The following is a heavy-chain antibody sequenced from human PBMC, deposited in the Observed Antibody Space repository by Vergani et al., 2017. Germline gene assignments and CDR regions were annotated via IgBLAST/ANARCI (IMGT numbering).Heavy chain of an antibody. D-gene: IGHD3-10*01. CDR1: GFTFRIYG. Sequence: VQLVESGGGVVQPGGSLRLSCIASGFTFRIYGMHWVRQAPGKGLEWVAVIWYDGSNKYYADSVKGRFTISRDNSKNTLYLQMNSLRAEDTAVYYCARDLLLWFGELSRGGFDPWGQGTLVTVSS. CDR3: ARDLLLWFGELSRGGFDP. CDR2: IWYDGSNK. V-gene: IGHV3-33*01. J-gene: IGHJ5*02.